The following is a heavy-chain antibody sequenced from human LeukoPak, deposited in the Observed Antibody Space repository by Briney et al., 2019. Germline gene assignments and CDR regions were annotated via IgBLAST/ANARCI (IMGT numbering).Heavy chain of an antibody. CDR2: ISSSGSTI. D-gene: IGHD1-1*01. CDR1: GFTFSSYE. CDR3: ARDWNYFSC. Sequence: GGSLRLSCAASGFTFSSYEMNWVRQAPGEGLEWVSYISSSGSTIYYADSVKGRFTISRDNAKNSLYLQMNSLRVEDTAVYYCARDWNYFSCWGQGTLVTVSS. J-gene: IGHJ4*02. V-gene: IGHV3-48*03.